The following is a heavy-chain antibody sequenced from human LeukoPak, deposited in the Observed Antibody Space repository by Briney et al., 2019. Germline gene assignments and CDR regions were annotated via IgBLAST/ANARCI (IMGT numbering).Heavy chain of an antibody. Sequence: ASVKASCKASGYTFTSYYMHWMRQAPREGLEWMGIINPSGGSTSYAQKFQGRVTMTRDMSTSTVYMELSSLRSEDRAVYCCARDLEGVGYGYGSNFDYWGEGTLVTVSS. CDR2: INPSGGST. CDR1: GYTFTSYY. CDR3: ARDLEGVGYGYGSNFDY. D-gene: IGHD5-18*01. V-gene: IGHV1-46*01. J-gene: IGHJ4*02.